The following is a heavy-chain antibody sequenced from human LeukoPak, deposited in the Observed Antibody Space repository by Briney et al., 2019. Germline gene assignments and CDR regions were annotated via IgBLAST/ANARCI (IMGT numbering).Heavy chain of an antibody. CDR1: GGTFSSYA. V-gene: IGHV1-69*05. J-gene: IGHJ4*02. Sequence: ASVKVSCKASGGTFSSYAISWVRQAPGQGLEWMGRIIPIFGTANYARKFQGRVTITTDESTSTAYMELSSLRSEDTAVYYCARAPPKLWKYFDYWGQGTLVTVSS. D-gene: IGHD1-1*01. CDR3: ARAPPKLWKYFDY. CDR2: IIPIFGTA.